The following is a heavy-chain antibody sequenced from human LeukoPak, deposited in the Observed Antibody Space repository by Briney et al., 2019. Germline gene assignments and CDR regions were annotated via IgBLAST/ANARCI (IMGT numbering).Heavy chain of an antibody. CDR2: IIPMFGIA. V-gene: IGHV1-69*13. D-gene: IGHD6-19*01. J-gene: IGHJ4*02. Sequence: GASVKVSCKASGYTFTSYGISWVRQAPGQGLEWMGGIIPMFGIANYAQKFQGRVTITADESTSTAYMELSSFRSEDTAVYYCARDRPYTGGWRGFDYWGQGTLVTVSS. CDR1: GYTFTSYG. CDR3: ARDRPYTGGWRGFDY.